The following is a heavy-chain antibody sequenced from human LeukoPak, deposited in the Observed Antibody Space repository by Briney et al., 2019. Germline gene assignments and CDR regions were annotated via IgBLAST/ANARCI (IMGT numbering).Heavy chain of an antibody. D-gene: IGHD3-22*01. CDR2: INHSGST. CDR3: ARYYDSSGYYSFWDY. V-gene: IGHV4-34*01. J-gene: IGHJ4*02. CDR1: GGSFSGYY. Sequence: SETLSLTCAVYGGSFSGYYWSWIRQPPGKGLEWIGEINHSGSTNYNPSLKSRVTISVNTSKNQFSLKLSSVTAADTAVYYCARYYDSSGYYSFWDYWGQGTLVTVSS.